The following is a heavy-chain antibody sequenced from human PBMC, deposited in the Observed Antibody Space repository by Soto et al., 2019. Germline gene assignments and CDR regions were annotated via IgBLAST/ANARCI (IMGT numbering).Heavy chain of an antibody. D-gene: IGHD3-10*01. CDR2: VDPTDSHT. J-gene: IGHJ6*02. V-gene: IGHV5-10-1*01. Sequence: GASLKISCKGSGYSFTSYWISWERQMPGKGLEWMGRVDPTDSHTNYSPSFQGHVTISADKSISTAYLQWSSLKASDTAMYYCARDYYYGSGTYLTYYSYGMDVWGQGTTVTVSS. CDR3: ARDYYYGSGTYLTYYSYGMDV. CDR1: GYSFTSYW.